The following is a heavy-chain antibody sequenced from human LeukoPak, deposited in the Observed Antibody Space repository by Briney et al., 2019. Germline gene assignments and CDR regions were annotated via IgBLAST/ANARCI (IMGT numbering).Heavy chain of an antibody. CDR2: ISHDESNK. CDR3: ARDGWITASRTFFDS. CDR1: GFSFSGYA. J-gene: IGHJ4*02. Sequence: GGSLRLSCAASGFSFSGYAMHWVRQAPGRGLQWLAMISHDESNKYYADSEKGRFTISRDNSKNTLFLQMNSLRPEDTAVYFCARDGWITASRTFFDSWGQGILVTVSS. D-gene: IGHD5-18*01. V-gene: IGHV3-30*04.